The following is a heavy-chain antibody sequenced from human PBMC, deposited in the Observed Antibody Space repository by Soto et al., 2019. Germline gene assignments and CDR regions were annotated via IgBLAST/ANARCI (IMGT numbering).Heavy chain of an antibody. CDR2: IIPPFGTT. CDR3: AAELGFGKFSVV. V-gene: IGHV1-69*01. CDR1: GDTFKNCV. Sequence: QVQVVQSGVEVRRPGSSVKVSCKASGDTFKNCVISWVRQAPGQGLEWMGGIIPPFGTTDFAQRFQGRLTITTDESPTTAYMELSRLRSEDTATYYCAAELGFGKFSVVWCQGNTVSGSS. D-gene: IGHD7-27*01. J-gene: IGHJ6*02.